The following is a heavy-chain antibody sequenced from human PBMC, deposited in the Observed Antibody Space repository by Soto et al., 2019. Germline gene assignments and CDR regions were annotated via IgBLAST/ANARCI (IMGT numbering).Heavy chain of an antibody. CDR1: GGSISSGGYY. J-gene: IGHJ4*02. V-gene: IGHV4-31*03. CDR3: AREKYSGYDFPRGLFDY. D-gene: IGHD5-12*01. Sequence: SETLSLTCTVSGGSISSGGYYWSWIRQHPGKGLEWIGYIYYSGSTYYNPSLKSRVTISVDTSKNQFSLKLSSVTAADTAVYYCAREKYSGYDFPRGLFDYWCQGTLVTVSS. CDR2: IYYSGST.